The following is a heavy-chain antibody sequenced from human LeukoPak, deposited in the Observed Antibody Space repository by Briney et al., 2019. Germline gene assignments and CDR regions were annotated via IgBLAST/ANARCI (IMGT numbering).Heavy chain of an antibody. V-gene: IGHV1-2*06. CDR2: INPNSGGT. CDR3: ASVGRGRARDFDY. CDR1: GGTFSSYA. D-gene: IGHD6-13*01. J-gene: IGHJ4*02. Sequence: VASVKVSCKASGGTFSSYAISWVRQAPGQGLEWMGRINPNSGGTNYAQKFQGRVTMTRDTSTSTAYMELSRLRSDDTAVYYCASVGRGRARDFDYWGQGTLVTVSS.